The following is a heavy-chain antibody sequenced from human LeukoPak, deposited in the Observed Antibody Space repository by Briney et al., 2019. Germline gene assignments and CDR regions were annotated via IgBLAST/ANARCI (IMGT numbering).Heavy chain of an antibody. CDR1: GFTFSSYA. D-gene: IGHD4-17*01. J-gene: IGHJ4*02. Sequence: GRSLRLSCAASGFTFSSYAMHWVRQAPGKGLEWVAVISYDGSNKYYADSVKGRFTISRDNSKNTLYLQMNSLRAEDTAVYYCASDGSYGYYPGPFYDWGQGTLVTVSS. CDR2: ISYDGSNK. CDR3: ASDGSYGYYPGPFYD. V-gene: IGHV3-30*04.